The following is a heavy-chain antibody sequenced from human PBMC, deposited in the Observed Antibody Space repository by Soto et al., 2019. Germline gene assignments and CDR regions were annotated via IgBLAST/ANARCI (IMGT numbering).Heavy chain of an antibody. CDR1: GGSISSYY. V-gene: IGHV4-59*01. J-gene: IGHJ4*02. CDR3: ARDPHYYGSGTYYDY. CDR2: IYYSGST. D-gene: IGHD3-10*01. Sequence: SETLSLTCTVSGGSISSYYWSWIRQPPGKGLEWIGYIYYSGSTNYNPSLKSRVTISVDTSKNQFSLKLSSVTAADTAVYYCARDPHYYGSGTYYDYWGQGILVTVSS.